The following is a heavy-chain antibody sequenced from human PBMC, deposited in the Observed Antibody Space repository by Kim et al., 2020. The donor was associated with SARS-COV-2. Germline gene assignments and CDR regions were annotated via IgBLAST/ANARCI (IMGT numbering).Heavy chain of an antibody. J-gene: IGHJ3*02. CDR2: IYSGGST. CDR3: ARDPPAYYDILTGWADAFDI. D-gene: IGHD3-9*01. CDR1: GFTVSSNY. V-gene: IGHV3-66*02. Sequence: GGSLRLSCAASGFTVSSNYMSWVRQAPGKGLEWVSVIYSGGSTYYADSVKGRFTISRDNSKNTLYLQMNSLRAEDTAVYYCARDPPAYYDILTGWADAFDIWGQGTMVTVSS.